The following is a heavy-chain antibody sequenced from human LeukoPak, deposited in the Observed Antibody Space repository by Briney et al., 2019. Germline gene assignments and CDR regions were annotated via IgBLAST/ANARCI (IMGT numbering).Heavy chain of an antibody. CDR1: GASINSPNW. Sequence: PSETLSLTCAVSGASINSPNWWTWVRQPPGKGLEWIGEVYHSGSTRYNPSLKNRVTVSMDKSKNQFSLSLTSVTAADTAVYYCARLADCWGPGTLVTVSS. V-gene: IGHV4-4*02. CDR2: VYHSGST. D-gene: IGHD3-3*02. J-gene: IGHJ4*02. CDR3: ARLADC.